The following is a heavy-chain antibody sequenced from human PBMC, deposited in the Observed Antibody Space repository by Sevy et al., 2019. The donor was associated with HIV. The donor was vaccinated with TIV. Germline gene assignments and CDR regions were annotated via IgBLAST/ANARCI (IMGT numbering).Heavy chain of an antibody. J-gene: IGHJ6*03. Sequence: GGSLRLSCAVSGFSFDSYGMTWVRQAPGKGLEWVSAISGSGTRTYYADSVKGRFIISRDSSKNTLDLQMNSLRAEDTAICYWAKGGGGHYDPDEIAYYFYYYNMDVWGKGTTVTVSS. CDR3: AKGGGGHYDPDEIAYYFYYYNMDV. CDR2: ISGSGTRT. CDR1: GFSFDSYG. V-gene: IGHV3-23*01. D-gene: IGHD3-22*01.